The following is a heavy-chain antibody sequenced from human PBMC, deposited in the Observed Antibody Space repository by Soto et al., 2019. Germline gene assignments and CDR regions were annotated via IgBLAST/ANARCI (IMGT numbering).Heavy chain of an antibody. CDR1: GYTFTSYG. J-gene: IGHJ4*02. V-gene: IGHV1-46*01. CDR2: INPSGGST. D-gene: IGHD6-13*01. Sequence: ASVKISCKASGYTFTSYGISWVRQAPGQGLEWMGIINPSGGSTSYAQKFQGRVTMTRDTSTSTVYMELSSLRSEDTAVYYCARAGYSSSGSPYWGQGTLVTVSS. CDR3: ARAGYSSSGSPY.